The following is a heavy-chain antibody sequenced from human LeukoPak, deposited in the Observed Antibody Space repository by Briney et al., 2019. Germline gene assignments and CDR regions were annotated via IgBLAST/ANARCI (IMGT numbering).Heavy chain of an antibody. D-gene: IGHD6-19*01. CDR2: ISSSSTI. CDR3: ARYSSHWSFDS. V-gene: IGHV3-48*01. J-gene: IGHJ4*02. Sequence: GGSLRLSCVASGFTFSSYAMSWVRQAPGKGLEWVSYISSSSTIYYADSVKGRFTISRDNAKNSLYLQMNSLRAEDTAVYYCARYSSHWSFDSWGQGTLVTVSS. CDR1: GFTFSSYA.